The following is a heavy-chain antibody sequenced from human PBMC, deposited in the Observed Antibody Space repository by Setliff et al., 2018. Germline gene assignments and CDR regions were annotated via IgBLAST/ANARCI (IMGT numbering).Heavy chain of an antibody. Sequence: SETLSLTCAVSGYSMSSGYYWGWFRQPPGKGLEWIGSIYHSGQTFYNPSLKSRATLSVDTSKNQFSLRLTSVPAADTAVYYCARGGLAAVATHWGQGTLVTVSS. CDR1: GYSMSSGYY. J-gene: IGHJ4*02. CDR3: ARGGLAAVATH. V-gene: IGHV4-38-2*01. D-gene: IGHD6-13*01. CDR2: IYHSGQT.